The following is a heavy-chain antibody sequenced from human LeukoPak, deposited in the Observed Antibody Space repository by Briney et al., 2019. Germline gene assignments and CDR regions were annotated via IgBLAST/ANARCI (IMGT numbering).Heavy chain of an antibody. CDR3: ARESGYSSGRYGPLDY. D-gene: IGHD6-19*01. CDR2: ISGSGGST. J-gene: IGHJ4*02. V-gene: IGHV3-23*01. CDR1: GFTFSSYA. Sequence: GGSLRLSCAASGFTFSSYAMSWVRQAPGKGLERVSGISGSGGSTYYADSVKGRFTISRDNSKNTLYLQMNSLGAEDTAVYYCARESGYSSGRYGPLDYWGQGTLVAVSS.